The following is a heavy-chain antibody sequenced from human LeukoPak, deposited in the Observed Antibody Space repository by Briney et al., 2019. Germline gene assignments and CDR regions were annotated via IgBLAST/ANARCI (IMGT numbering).Heavy chain of an antibody. D-gene: IGHD3-10*01. CDR1: GFTFSNYG. J-gene: IGHJ4*02. CDR3: ATLGSSGMVHGNLDF. V-gene: IGHV3-21*01. Sequence: PGGSLRLSCAASGFTFSNYGMNWVRQAPGKGLEWVSSIDTAGTYIYYADSLKGRFTISRDNAKNSLYLQMNSLRAEDTAMYYCATLGSSGMVHGNLDFWGQGTLVTVSS. CDR2: IDTAGTYI.